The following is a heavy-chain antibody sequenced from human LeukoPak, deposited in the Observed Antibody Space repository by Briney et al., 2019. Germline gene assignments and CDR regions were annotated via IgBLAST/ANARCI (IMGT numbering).Heavy chain of an antibody. CDR2: INWNGGST. CDR3: ARESTRHVLTAANHFDY. CDR1: GFTFENFG. D-gene: IGHD2-21*02. J-gene: IGHJ4*02. V-gene: IGHV3-20*04. Sequence: GGSLRLSCAASGFTFENFGMSWVRQAPGKGLEWVSDINWNGGSTGYADSVKGRFTISRDNAKNSVYLQMNSLRAEDTALYYCARESTRHVLTAANHFDYWGQGTLVTVSS.